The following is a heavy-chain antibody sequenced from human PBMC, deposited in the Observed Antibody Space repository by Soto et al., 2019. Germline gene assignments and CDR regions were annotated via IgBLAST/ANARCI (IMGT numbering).Heavy chain of an antibody. CDR1: GFTFSSYG. Sequence: QVQLVESGGGVVQPGRSLRLSCAASGFTFSSYGMHWVRQAPGKGLEWVAVIWYDGSNKYYADSVKGRFTISRDNSKNTLYLQMNSLRAEDTAVYYCARGPYCSSTSCYPSMGLYYYYYYMDVWGKGTTVTVSS. V-gene: IGHV3-33*01. CDR2: IWYDGSNK. J-gene: IGHJ6*03. D-gene: IGHD2-2*01. CDR3: ARGPYCSSTSCYPSMGLYYYYYYMDV.